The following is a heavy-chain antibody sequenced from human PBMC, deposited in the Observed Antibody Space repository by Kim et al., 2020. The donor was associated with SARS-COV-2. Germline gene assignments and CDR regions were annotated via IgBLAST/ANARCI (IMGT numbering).Heavy chain of an antibody. Sequence: SETLSLTCAVYGGSFSGYYWSWIRQPPGKGLEWIGEINHSGSTNYNPSLKSRVTISVDTSKNQFSLKLSSVTAADTAVYYCAREASPDPPSNDILTGYPIDYWGQGTLVTVSS. J-gene: IGHJ4*02. CDR1: GGSFSGYY. CDR3: AREASPDPPSNDILTGYPIDY. CDR2: INHSGST. V-gene: IGHV4-34*01. D-gene: IGHD3-9*01.